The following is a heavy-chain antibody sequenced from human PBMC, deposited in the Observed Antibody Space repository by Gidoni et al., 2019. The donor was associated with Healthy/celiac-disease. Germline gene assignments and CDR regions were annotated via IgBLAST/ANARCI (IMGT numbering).Heavy chain of an antibody. CDR2: IYTSGST. Sequence: QVQLQESGPGLVKPSETLSLTCTGSGGSISSYSWSWIRQPAGKGLEWIGRIYTSGSTNYNPSLKSRVTMSVDTSKNQFSLKLSSVTAADTAVYYCARDLFSSGYYFDYWGQGTLVTVSS. D-gene: IGHD3-22*01. CDR3: ARDLFSSGYYFDY. V-gene: IGHV4-4*07. CDR1: GGSISSYS. J-gene: IGHJ4*02.